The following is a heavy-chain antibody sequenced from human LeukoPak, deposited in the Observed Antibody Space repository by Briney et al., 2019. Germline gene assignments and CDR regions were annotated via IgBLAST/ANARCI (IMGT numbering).Heavy chain of an antibody. CDR3: AKGAGYDYYGVDV. CDR2: ISGSGVST. J-gene: IGHJ6*02. CDR1: GFTVSNYA. Sequence: GGSLRLSCAASGFTVSNYAMTWVRQAPGRGLEWVSTISGSGVSTYYADSVKGRFTISRDSSKNTLCLQMTSLRAGDTAVYYCAKGAGYDYYGVDVWGQGTTVTVPS. V-gene: IGHV3-23*01.